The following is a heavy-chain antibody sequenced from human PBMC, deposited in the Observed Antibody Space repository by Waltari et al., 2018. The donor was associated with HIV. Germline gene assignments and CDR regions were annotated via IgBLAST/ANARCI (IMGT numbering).Heavy chain of an antibody. CDR1: GDSMTASL. Sequence: QVQLQESGPGLVKPSGTLSLSCVVSGDSMTASLWTWLRQPPERGHEYIAYIRDNGQTNYIPSFKSRVVLSIATSKNQVSLKLPSVTTADTGVYYCAKMSAVAPGTPGRVDHWGRGALVTGSS. CDR3: AKMSAVAPGTPGRVDH. D-gene: IGHD2-21*01. V-gene: IGHV4-59*01. J-gene: IGHJ5*02. CDR2: IRDNGQT.